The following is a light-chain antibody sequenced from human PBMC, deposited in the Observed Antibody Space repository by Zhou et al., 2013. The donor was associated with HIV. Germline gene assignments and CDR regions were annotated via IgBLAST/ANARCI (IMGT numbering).Light chain of an antibody. Sequence: DIQMTQSPSTLSASVGDRVTITCRASQSIDSWLAWYQQKPGKAPKLLIYKASNLESGVPSRFSGSGSGTEFTLTISSLQPDDFATYYCQQCNDLWTFGQGTKVEIK. J-gene: IGKJ1*01. V-gene: IGKV1-5*03. CDR3: QQCNDLWT. CDR1: QSIDSW. CDR2: KAS.